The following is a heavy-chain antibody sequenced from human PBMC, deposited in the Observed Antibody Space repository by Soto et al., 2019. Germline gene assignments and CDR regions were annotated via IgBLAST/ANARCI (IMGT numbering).Heavy chain of an antibody. J-gene: IGHJ4*02. CDR3: ARQIYDSDTGPNFQYYFDS. D-gene: IGHD3-22*01. V-gene: IGHV5-10-1*01. CDR2: IDPSDSQT. CDR1: GYSFAGYW. Sequence: PGESLKISCKGSGYSFAGYWSTWVRQKPGKGLEWMGRIDPSDSQTYYSPSFRGHVTISATKSITTVFLQWSSLGASDTAMYYCARQIYDSDTGPNFQYYFDSWGQGTPVTVS.